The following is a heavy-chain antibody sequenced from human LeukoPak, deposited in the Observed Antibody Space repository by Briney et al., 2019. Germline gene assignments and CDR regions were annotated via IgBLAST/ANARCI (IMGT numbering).Heavy chain of an antibody. Sequence: SQTLSFTSTVSGGSISSGSYYWSSIRQPPEKGLVRIGRIYISGSTKYNPSLKSRVTISVDTSKNQFSLKLSSVTAADTAVYYCARQKWAVVTAPYYFDYWGQGTLVTVSS. CDR3: ARQKWAVVTAPYYFDY. D-gene: IGHD5-18*01. J-gene: IGHJ4*02. CDR1: GGSISSGSYY. V-gene: IGHV4-61*02. CDR2: IYISGST.